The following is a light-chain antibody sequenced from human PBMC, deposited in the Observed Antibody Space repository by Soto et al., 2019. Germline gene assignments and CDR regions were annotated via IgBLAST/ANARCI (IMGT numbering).Light chain of an antibody. J-gene: IGKJ4*01. Sequence: EIVLTQSPGTLSLSPGERATLSCRASQSVSSSYLAWYQQKPGQAPRLLIFGASSRATGIPDRFSGSGSGTDFTLTNNRLEPEDFAEYYCQQYGSSPGTFGGGTKVEIK. CDR1: QSVSSSY. CDR2: GAS. V-gene: IGKV3-20*01. CDR3: QQYGSSPGT.